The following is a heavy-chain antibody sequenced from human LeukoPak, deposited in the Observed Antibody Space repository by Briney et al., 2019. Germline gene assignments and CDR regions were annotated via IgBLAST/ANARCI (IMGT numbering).Heavy chain of an antibody. CDR3: ARHYYGSGSYYYPVVYFDY. D-gene: IGHD3-10*01. V-gene: IGHV4-59*01. Sequence: SETLSLTCTVSGGSISSYYWSWIRQPPGKGLAWIGYINYSGSTNYNPSLKSRVTISVDTSKNQFSLKLSSVTAADTAVYYCARHYYGSGSYYYPVVYFDYWGQGTLVTVSS. J-gene: IGHJ4*02. CDR1: GGSISSYY. CDR2: INYSGST.